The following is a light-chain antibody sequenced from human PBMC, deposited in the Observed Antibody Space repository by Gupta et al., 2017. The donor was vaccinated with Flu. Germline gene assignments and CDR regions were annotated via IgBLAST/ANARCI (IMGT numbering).Light chain of an antibody. CDR3: CSYAGKV. CDR2: EGS. CDR1: SSDVGSYNL. V-gene: IGLV2-23*01. J-gene: IGLJ1*01. Sequence: QSALTQHASVSGSPGQSITISCTGTSSDVGSYNLVSWYQQHPGKAPKLMIYEGSKRPSGVSNRFSGSKSGNTASLTISGLQAEDEADYYCCSYAGKVFGTGTKVTVL.